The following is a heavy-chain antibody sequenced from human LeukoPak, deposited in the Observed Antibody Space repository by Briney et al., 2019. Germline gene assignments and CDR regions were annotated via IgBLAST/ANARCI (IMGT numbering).Heavy chain of an antibody. Sequence: ASVKVSCKASGYIFTSYDISWVRQAAGQGPEWMGWINPNSGYTGYAQNFQGRVTITRSSSENTAYMELRSLRSDDTAVYYCARDLKRLTSGWITAAAGDYWGQGTLVTVSS. CDR3: ARDLKRLTSGWITAAAGDY. CDR2: INPNSGYT. D-gene: IGHD6-19*01. J-gene: IGHJ4*02. V-gene: IGHV1-8*01. CDR1: GYIFTSYD.